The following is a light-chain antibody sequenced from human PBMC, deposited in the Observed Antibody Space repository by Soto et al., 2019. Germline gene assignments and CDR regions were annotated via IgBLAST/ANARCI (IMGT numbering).Light chain of an antibody. CDR2: GAS. CDR1: RVFSSN. J-gene: IGKJ3*01. CDR3: QQYDNWPPFT. V-gene: IGKV3D-15*01. Sequence: EIVMTQSPATLSVSPGERATLSCRASRVFSSNFAWYQHRPCQAPTLLGSGASTRATGIPARFSGSGSGTDFTLIISSLQSEDFAVYYCQQYDNWPPFTFGPGTKVDIK.